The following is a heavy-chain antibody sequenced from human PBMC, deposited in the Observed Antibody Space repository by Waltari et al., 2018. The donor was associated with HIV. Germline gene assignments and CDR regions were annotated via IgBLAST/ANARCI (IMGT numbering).Heavy chain of an antibody. D-gene: IGHD4-17*01. J-gene: IGHJ4*02. CDR2: INSDGSST. V-gene: IGHV3-74*01. Sequence: VELVESGGGLVQPGGALILPFAASGVPFSSYWMHWGRQAPGKGLVWVSRINSDGSSTSYADSVKGRFTISRDNAKNTLYLQMNSLRAEDTAVYYCASLGIYGWGQGTLVTVSS. CDR1: GVPFSSYW. CDR3: ASLGIYG.